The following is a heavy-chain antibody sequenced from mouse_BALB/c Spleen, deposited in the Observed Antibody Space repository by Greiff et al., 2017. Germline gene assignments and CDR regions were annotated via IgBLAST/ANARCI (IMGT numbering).Heavy chain of an antibody. Sequence: VQLQQSGAELAKPGASVKMSCKASGYTFTSYWMHWVKQRPGQGLEWIGYINPSTGCTEYNQKFKDKATLTADKSSSTAYMQLSSLTSEDSAVYYCARVTTVVGDFDYWGQGTTLTVSS. D-gene: IGHD1-1*01. CDR1: GYTFTSYW. V-gene: IGHV1-7*01. J-gene: IGHJ2*01. CDR2: INPSTGCT. CDR3: ARVTTVVGDFDY.